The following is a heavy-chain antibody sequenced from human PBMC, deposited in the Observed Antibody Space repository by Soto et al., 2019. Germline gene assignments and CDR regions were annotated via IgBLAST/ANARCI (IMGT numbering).Heavy chain of an antibody. CDR1: GDSVSTNSAA. D-gene: IGHD2-15*01. CDR3: AREYSDAFDV. J-gene: IGHJ3*01. CDR2: TYFRSKWSN. V-gene: IGHV6-1*01. Sequence: SQTLSLTCAISGDSVSTNSAAWNWIRQSPSRGLEWLGRTYFRSKWSNDYVESLKTRITINPDTSRYQFSLLLNSVTPEDTAVYYCAREYSDAFDVWGQGTMVTVSS.